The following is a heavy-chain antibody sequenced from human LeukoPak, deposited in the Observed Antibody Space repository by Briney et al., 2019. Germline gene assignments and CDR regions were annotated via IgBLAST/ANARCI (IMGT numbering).Heavy chain of an antibody. CDR2: IYYSGST. D-gene: IGHD2-2*01. J-gene: IGHJ6*02. Sequence: SETLSLTCTVSGGSISSYYWSWIRQPPGKGLEWIGYIYYSGSTNYNPSLKSRVTISVDTSKNQFSLKLSSVTAADTAVYYCARANNGDIVAVPAAIRHYYGMDVWGQGTTVTVSS. CDR3: ARANNGDIVAVPAAIRHYYGMDV. V-gene: IGHV4-59*01. CDR1: GGSISSYY.